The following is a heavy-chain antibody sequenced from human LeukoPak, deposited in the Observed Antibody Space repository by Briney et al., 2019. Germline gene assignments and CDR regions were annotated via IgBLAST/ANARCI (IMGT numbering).Heavy chain of an antibody. CDR1: GGSISSSSYY. CDR2: IYYSGST. CDR3: ATGIIVATDLS. J-gene: IGHJ4*02. D-gene: IGHD5-12*01. V-gene: IGHV4-39*01. Sequence: SETLSLTCTVSGGSISSSSYYWGWIRQPPGKGLEWIGSIYYSGSTYYNPSLKSRVTISVDTSKNQFSLKLSSVTAADTAVYCCATGIIVATDLSWGQGTLVTVSS.